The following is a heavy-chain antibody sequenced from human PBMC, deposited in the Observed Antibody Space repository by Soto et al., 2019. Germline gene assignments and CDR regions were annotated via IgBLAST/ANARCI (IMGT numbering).Heavy chain of an antibody. J-gene: IGHJ4*02. CDR2: INHSGST. V-gene: IGHV4-34*01. CDR3: ALTTTVTTELDY. CDR1: GGSFSGYY. D-gene: IGHD4-17*01. Sequence: SETPSLTCAVYGGSFSGYYWSWIRQPPGKGLEWIGEINHSGSTNYNPSLKSRVTISVDTSKNQFSLKLSSVTATDTAVYYCALTTTVTTELDYWGQGTLVTVSS.